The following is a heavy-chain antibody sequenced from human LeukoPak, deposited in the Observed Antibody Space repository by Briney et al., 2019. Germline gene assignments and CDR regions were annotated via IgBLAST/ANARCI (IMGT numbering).Heavy chain of an antibody. CDR1: GFTFSSYS. D-gene: IGHD6-6*01. J-gene: IGHJ4*02. CDR2: ISSSSSYI. Sequence: GGSLRLSCAASGFTFSSYSMNWVRQAPGKGLEWVSSISSSSSYIYYADSVKGRFTISRDNAKNSLYLQMNSLRAEDTAVYYCAKEDFAPGSSSSFDYWGQGTLVTVSS. V-gene: IGHV3-21*01. CDR3: AKEDFAPGSSSSFDY.